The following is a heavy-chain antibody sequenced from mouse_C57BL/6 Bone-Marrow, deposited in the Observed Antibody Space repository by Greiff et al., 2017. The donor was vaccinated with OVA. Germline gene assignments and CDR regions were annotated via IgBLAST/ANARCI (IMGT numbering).Heavy chain of an antibody. Sequence: VQLQQSGAELVRPGASVKLSCKASGYTFTDYYINWVKQRPGQGLEWIARIYPGSGNTYYNEKFKGKATLTAEKSSSTAYMQLSSLTSEDSAVYFCARSAGFPDFDVWGTGTTVTVSS. J-gene: IGHJ1*03. V-gene: IGHV1-76*01. CDR2: IYPGSGNT. CDR3: ARSAGFPDFDV. CDR1: GYTFTDYY.